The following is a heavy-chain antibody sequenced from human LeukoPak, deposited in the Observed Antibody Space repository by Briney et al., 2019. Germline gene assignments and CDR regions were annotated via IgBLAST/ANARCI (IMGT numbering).Heavy chain of an antibody. CDR3: AKEGYSS. Sequence: PSETLSLTCAVYGGSFSGYYWSWIRQPPGKGLEWIGEINHSGSANYNPSLKSRVTISVDTSKNQFSLKLSSVTAADTAVYYCAKEGYSSWGQGTLVTVSS. J-gene: IGHJ4*02. CDR2: INHSGSA. CDR1: GGSFSGYY. D-gene: IGHD6-13*01. V-gene: IGHV4-34*01.